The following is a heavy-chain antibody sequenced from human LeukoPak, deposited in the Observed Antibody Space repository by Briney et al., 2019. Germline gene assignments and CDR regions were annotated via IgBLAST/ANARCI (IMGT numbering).Heavy chain of an antibody. CDR1: GFTFSSYV. CDR3: AKGMGFLTSVDY. D-gene: IGHD4-17*01. CDR2: ISSSGSII. V-gene: IGHV3-48*04. J-gene: IGHJ4*02. Sequence: GGSLRLSCAASGFTFSSYVMHWVRQAPGKGLEWVSYISSSGSIIYYADSVKGRFTMSRDNAKNSLYLQMNSLRVEDTAVYYCAKGMGFLTSVDYWGQGTLVTVSS.